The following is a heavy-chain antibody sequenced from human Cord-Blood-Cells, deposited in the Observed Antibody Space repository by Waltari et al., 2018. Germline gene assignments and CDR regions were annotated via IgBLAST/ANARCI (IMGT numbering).Heavy chain of an antibody. CDR2: IYHSGST. V-gene: IGHV4-4*02. D-gene: IGHD4-17*01. CDR3: ARDSDYGDYDLFDY. CDR1: GGSISSSNW. J-gene: IGHJ4*02. Sequence: QVQLQESGPGLVKPSGTLSLTCAVSGGSISSSNWWSWVRQPPGKGLEWIGGIYHSGSTNYNPSLKSRFTISVDKSKNQFSLKLSSVTATDTAVYYCARDSDYGDYDLFDYWGQGTLVTVSS.